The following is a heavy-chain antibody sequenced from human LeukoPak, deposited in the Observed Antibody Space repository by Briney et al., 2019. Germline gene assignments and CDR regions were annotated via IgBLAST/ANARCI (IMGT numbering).Heavy chain of an antibody. CDR3: ARGLKYSGYDVWGY. J-gene: IGHJ4*02. CDR2: INPNSGGT. D-gene: IGHD5-12*01. Sequence: GASVKVSCKASGYTFTGYYMHWVRQAPGQGLEWMGWINPNSGGTNYAQKFQGRVTMTRNTSISTAYMELSSLRSEDTAVYYCARGLKYSGYDVWGYWGQGTLVTVSS. V-gene: IGHV1-2*02. CDR1: GYTFTGYY.